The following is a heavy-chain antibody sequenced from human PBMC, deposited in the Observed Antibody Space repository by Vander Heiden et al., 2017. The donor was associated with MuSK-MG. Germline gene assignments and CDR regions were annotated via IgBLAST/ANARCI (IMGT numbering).Heavy chain of an antibody. D-gene: IGHD2-21*01. J-gene: IGHJ4*02. CDR1: GFSISSGSY. Sequence: QVQLQESGPGLVKPSETLSLTCTVSGFSISSGSYWGWSRQPPGKGLEWVGIIHHRGSTYSNPSLKSRVTISVDTSKNRFSLKLSSVTAADTAVYYCARVVGRFLDYWGQGTLVTVSS. V-gene: IGHV4-38-2*02. CDR2: IHHRGST. CDR3: ARVVGRFLDY.